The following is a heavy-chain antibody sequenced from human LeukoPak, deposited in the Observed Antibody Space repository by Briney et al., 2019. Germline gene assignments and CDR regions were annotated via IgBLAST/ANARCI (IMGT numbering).Heavy chain of an antibody. D-gene: IGHD4-17*01. CDR1: GYTFTSYG. CDR3: ARVNTNGDYTTFDY. J-gene: IGHJ4*02. V-gene: IGHV1-18*01. Sequence: ASVKVSCKASGYTFTSYGISWVRQAPGQGLEWMGWISAYNGNTNYAQKLQGRVTMTTDTSTSTAYMELRSLRSDDTDVYYCARVNTNGDYTTFDYWGQGTLVTVSS. CDR2: ISAYNGNT.